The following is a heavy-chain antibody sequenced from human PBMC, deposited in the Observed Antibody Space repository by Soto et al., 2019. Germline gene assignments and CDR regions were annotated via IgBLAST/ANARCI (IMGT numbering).Heavy chain of an antibody. CDR1: GGSISSGGSY. D-gene: IGHD2-2*01. CDR3: VRYCSTTKCPFDY. Sequence: SETLSLTCTVSGGSISSGGSYWGWIRQPPGKGLEWIGYIYYSGNTYFNPSLKSRVTLSVDTSKNQFSPNLSSVTAADTAVYYCVRYCSTTKCPFDYWGQGTLVTVSS. CDR2: IYYSGNT. J-gene: IGHJ4*02. V-gene: IGHV4-30-4*01.